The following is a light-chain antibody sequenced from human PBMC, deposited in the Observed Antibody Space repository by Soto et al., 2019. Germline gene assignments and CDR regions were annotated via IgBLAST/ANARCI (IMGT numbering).Light chain of an antibody. CDR1: QSGSSN. CDR2: GAS. CDR3: QQYNNWHSWT. V-gene: IGKV3-15*01. J-gene: IGKJ1*01. Sequence: EIMMTQSPATLSVSPGERATLSCRASQSGSSNLAWYQQQPGQAPRLLIYGASTRATGIPARFSGSGSGTEFTLTISSLQSEDFAVYYCQQYNNWHSWTFGQGTKVDIK.